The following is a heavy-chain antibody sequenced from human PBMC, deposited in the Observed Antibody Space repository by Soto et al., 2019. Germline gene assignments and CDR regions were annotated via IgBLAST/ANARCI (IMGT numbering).Heavy chain of an antibody. CDR3: ARDLRPGAGSGYYEVDDY. CDR1: GFTFSSYG. D-gene: IGHD3-22*01. CDR2: IWYDGSNK. J-gene: IGHJ4*02. Sequence: QVQLVESGGGVVQPGRSLRLSCAASGFTFSSYGMHWVRQAPGKGLEWVAVIWYDGSNKYYADSVKGRFTISRDNSKNTLYLQMNSLRAEDTAVYYCARDLRPGAGSGYYEVDDYWGQGTLVTVSS. V-gene: IGHV3-33*01.